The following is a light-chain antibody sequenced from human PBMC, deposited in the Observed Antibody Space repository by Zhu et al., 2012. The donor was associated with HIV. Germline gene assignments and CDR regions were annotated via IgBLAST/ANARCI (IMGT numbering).Light chain of an antibody. J-gene: IGKJ4*01. CDR3: QHLTLYPT. V-gene: IGKV1-9*01. CDR1: QGISNH. CDR2: GAS. Sequence: QMTQSPSPLSASVGDRVTITCRASQGISNHLAWYHQKPGKAPKLLIYGASVLQSGVPSRFSGSGSGTEFTLTISSLQPEDFATYFCQHLTLYPTFGGGSKVEIK.